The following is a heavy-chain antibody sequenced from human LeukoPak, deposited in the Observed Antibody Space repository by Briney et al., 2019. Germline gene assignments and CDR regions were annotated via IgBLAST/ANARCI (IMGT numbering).Heavy chain of an antibody. V-gene: IGHV1-69*04. D-gene: IGHD4-23*01. J-gene: IGHJ6*02. CDR1: GGTFSTYS. CDR2: IIPILNIP. Sequence: GASVKVSCKASGGTFSTYSISWVRQAPGQGLEWMGRIIPILNIPNYAQKFQGRVTITADESTTTAYMELSSLRSEDTAVYYCARDDYGGNLSDYYYYGMDVWGQGTTVTVSS. CDR3: ARDDYGGNLSDYYYYGMDV.